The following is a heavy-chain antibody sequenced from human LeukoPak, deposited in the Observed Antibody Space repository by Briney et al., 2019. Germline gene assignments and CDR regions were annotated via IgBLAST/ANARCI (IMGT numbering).Heavy chain of an antibody. V-gene: IGHV4-4*07. D-gene: IGHD1-26*01. CDR3: ARAFSGSSPNWFDP. CDR1: GGSISSYY. CDR2: IYTSGST. J-gene: IGHJ5*02. Sequence: KPSETLSLTCTVSGGSISSYYWSWIRQPAGKGLEWIGRIYTSGSTNYNPSLKSRVTMSVDTSKNQFSLKLISVTAADTAVYYCARAFSGSSPNWFDPWGQGILVTVSS.